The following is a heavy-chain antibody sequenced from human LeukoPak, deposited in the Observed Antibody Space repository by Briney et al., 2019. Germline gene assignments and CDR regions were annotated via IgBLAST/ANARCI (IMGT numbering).Heavy chain of an antibody. J-gene: IGHJ4*02. Sequence: GGSLRLSCAASGFTFSSYAMTWVRQAPGKGLEWVSTITSADATYYANSVKGRFTISRDNSNNTPYLQMSSLRAEDTALYYCAKDLDMATISYFDYWGQGTLVTVSS. D-gene: IGHD5-24*01. CDR3: AKDLDMATISYFDY. CDR1: GFTFSSYA. V-gene: IGHV3-23*01. CDR2: ITSADAT.